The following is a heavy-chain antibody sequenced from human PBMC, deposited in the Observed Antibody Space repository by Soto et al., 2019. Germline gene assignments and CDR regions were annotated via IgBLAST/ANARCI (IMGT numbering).Heavy chain of an antibody. J-gene: IGHJ4*02. Sequence: EVQLVESGGGLVQPGGSLRHSCAASGFTVSSNYMSWVRQAPGKGLEWVSVIYSGGSTYYADSVKGRFTISRDNSKNTLYLQMNSLRAEDTAVYYCARGDYDSSRDYWGQGTLVTVSS. CDR1: GFTVSSNY. CDR2: IYSGGST. CDR3: ARGDYDSSRDY. D-gene: IGHD3-22*01. V-gene: IGHV3-53*01.